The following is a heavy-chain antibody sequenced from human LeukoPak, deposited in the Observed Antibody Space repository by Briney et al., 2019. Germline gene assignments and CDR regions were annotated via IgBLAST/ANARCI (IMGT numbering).Heavy chain of an antibody. CDR2: IYSRDLT. CDR1: GGSFDSSYC. V-gene: IGHV4-39*01. J-gene: IGHJ4*01. Sequence: SDTLSLNCTVSGGSFDSSYCWPCVRQTPGKGLEWVGTIYSRDLTYYNPSLTSRVTISADTSKNMFSLRLTSVTAADTAVYYCARGADDYKLGNFWGHGILVTVFS. D-gene: IGHD5-24*01. CDR3: ARGADDYKLGNF.